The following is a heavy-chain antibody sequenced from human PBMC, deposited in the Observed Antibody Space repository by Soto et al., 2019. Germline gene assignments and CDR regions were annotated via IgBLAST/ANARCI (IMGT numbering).Heavy chain of an antibody. D-gene: IGHD6-13*01. J-gene: IGHJ4*02. Sequence: GPTLVNPTHTLTLTCTFSGFSLSTGGMYVSWIRQPPGKALEWLARIDWDDDKYYSTSLKTRLTISKDSSKNQVVLTMTNMDPVDTATYYCARGYSSSFDYWGQGTLVTVSS. V-gene: IGHV2-70*11. CDR3: ARGYSSSFDY. CDR2: IDWDDDK. CDR1: GFSLSTGGMY.